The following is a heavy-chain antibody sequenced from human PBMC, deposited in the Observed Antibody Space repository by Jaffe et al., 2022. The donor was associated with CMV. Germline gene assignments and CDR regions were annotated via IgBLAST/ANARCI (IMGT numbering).Heavy chain of an antibody. J-gene: IGHJ6*02. CDR1: GFTFSSYG. CDR3: AREYSYGYSHYYGMDV. V-gene: IGHV3-33*01. CDR2: IWYDGSNK. D-gene: IGHD5-18*01. Sequence: QVQLVESGGGVVQPGRSLRLSCAASGFTFSSYGMHWVRQAPGKGLEWVAVIWYDGSNKYYADSVKGRFTISRDNSKNTLYLQMNSLRAEDTAVYYCAREYSYGYSHYYGMDVWGQGTTVTVSS.